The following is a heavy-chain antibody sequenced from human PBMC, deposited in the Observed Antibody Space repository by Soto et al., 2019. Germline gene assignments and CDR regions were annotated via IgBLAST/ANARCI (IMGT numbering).Heavy chain of an antibody. Sequence: PSETLSLTCTVSGGSISSSSYYWGWIRQPPGKGLEWIGSIYYSGSTYYNPSLKSRVTISVDTSKNQFSLKLSSVTAADTAVYYCARHRDLTGYQTYYYYYGMDVWGQGTTVTVSS. J-gene: IGHJ6*02. CDR1: GGSISSSSYY. CDR3: ARHRDLTGYQTYYYYYGMDV. V-gene: IGHV4-39*01. CDR2: IYYSGST. D-gene: IGHD3-9*01.